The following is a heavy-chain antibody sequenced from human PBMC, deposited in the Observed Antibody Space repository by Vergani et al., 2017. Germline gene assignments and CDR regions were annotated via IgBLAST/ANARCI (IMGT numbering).Heavy chain of an antibody. Sequence: VQLVESGGGVVQPGRSLRLSCAASGFTFSSYGMHWVRQAPGKGLEWVSGISWNSGSIGYADSVKGRFTISRDNAKNSLYLQMNSLRAEDTALYYCAQGGYVRSSYYFDYWGQGTLVTVSS. V-gene: IGHV3-9*01. CDR2: ISWNSGSI. CDR3: AQGGYVRSSYYFDY. D-gene: IGHD5-12*01. CDR1: GFTFSSYG. J-gene: IGHJ4*02.